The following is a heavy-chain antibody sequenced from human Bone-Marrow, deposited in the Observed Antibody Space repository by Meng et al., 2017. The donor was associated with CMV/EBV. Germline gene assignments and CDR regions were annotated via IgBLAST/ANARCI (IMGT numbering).Heavy chain of an antibody. J-gene: IGHJ6*02. D-gene: IGHD3-3*01. CDR2: IRFDGTNK. V-gene: IGHV3-30*02. CDR3: ARVVYDFWSGYYGNYGMDV. CDR1: GFTFSSFG. Sequence: GESLKISCAASGFTFSSFGMHWVRQAPGKGLEWVTFIRFDGTNKYYVDSVKGRFTISRDNSRNTLYLQMNSLRAEDTAVYYCARVVYDFWSGYYGNYGMDVWGQGTTVTVSS.